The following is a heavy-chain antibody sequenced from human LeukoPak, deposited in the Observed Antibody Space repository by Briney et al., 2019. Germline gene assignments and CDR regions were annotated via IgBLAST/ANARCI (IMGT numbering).Heavy chain of an antibody. CDR2: INHSGST. D-gene: IGHD6-13*01. Sequence: SETLSLTCAVYGGSFSGYYWSWIRQPPGKGLEWIGEINHSGSTNYNPSLKSRVTISVDTSKSQFSLKLSSVTAADTAVYYCARGPIIAAAGTFFDYWGQGTLVTVSS. CDR3: ARGPIIAAAGTFFDY. V-gene: IGHV4-34*01. J-gene: IGHJ4*02. CDR1: GGSFSGYY.